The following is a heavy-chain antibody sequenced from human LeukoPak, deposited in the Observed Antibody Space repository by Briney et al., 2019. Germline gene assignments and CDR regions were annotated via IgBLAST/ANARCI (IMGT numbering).Heavy chain of an antibody. Sequence: PGPTLVKPTQTLTLTCTFSGFSLSTSGVGVGWIRQPPGKALEWLALIYWNDDKRYSPSLKSRLTITKDTSKNQVVLTMTNMDPVDTATYYCAHRPAPDIVVVPAAIISGWFDPWGQGTLVTVSS. J-gene: IGHJ5*02. CDR1: GFSLSTSGVG. CDR2: IYWNDDK. D-gene: IGHD2-2*02. CDR3: AHRPAPDIVVVPAAIISGWFDP. V-gene: IGHV2-5*01.